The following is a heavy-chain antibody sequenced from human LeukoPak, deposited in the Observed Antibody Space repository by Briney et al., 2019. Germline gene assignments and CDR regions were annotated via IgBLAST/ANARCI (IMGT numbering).Heavy chain of an antibody. CDR2: INPNSGGT. CDR3: AKDLGYCSGNRCLATDY. J-gene: IGHJ4*02. V-gene: IGHV1-2*02. D-gene: IGHD2-15*01. CDR1: GYTFTGYY. Sequence: ASVKVSCKASGYTFTGYYMHWVRQAPGQGLEWMGWINPNSGGTNYAQKFQGRVTMTRDTSISTAYMELSRLRSEDTAVYYCAKDLGYCSGNRCLATDYWGQGTLVTVSS.